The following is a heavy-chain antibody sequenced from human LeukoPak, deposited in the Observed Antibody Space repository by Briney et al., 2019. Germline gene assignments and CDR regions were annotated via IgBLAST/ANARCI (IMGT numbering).Heavy chain of an antibody. J-gene: IGHJ4*02. Sequence: GGSLRLSCAASGFTFRSYAMSWVRQAPGKGLEWVSAISGSGGSTYYADSVKGRFTISRDNSKNTLYLQMNSLRAEDTAVYYCARTPWEMATLSPYYFDYWGQGTLVTVSS. D-gene: IGHD5-24*01. V-gene: IGHV3-23*01. CDR2: ISGSGGST. CDR3: ARTPWEMATLSPYYFDY. CDR1: GFTFRSYA.